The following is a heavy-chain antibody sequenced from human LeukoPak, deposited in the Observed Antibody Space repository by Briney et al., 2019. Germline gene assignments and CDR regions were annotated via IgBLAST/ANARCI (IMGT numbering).Heavy chain of an antibody. CDR3: VRDWDHFDFDS. V-gene: IGHV3-74*01. J-gene: IGHJ5*01. Sequence: GGSLRLSCAASGFTFSSYWMHWIRQAPGKGLVWVSRIKGDGSHTIYADSVKGRFTISRDNAKNTLCLQMKSLRAEDTAVYYCVRDWDHFDFDSWGQGTLVTVSS. CDR2: IKGDGSHT. D-gene: IGHD3-9*01. CDR1: GFTFSSYW.